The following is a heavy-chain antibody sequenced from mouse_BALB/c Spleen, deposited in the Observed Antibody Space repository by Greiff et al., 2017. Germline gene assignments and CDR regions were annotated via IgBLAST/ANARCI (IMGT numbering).Heavy chain of an antibody. J-gene: IGHJ3*01. CDR1: GFSLTSYG. CDR3: ARGDEGFAY. V-gene: IGHV2-9*02. Sequence: VQLQQSGPGLVAPSQSLSITCTVSGFSLTSYGVHWVRQPPGKGLEWLGVIWAGGSTNYNSALMSRLSISKDNSKSQVFLKMNSLQTDDTAMYYCARGDEGFAYWGQGTLVTVSA. CDR2: IWAGGST.